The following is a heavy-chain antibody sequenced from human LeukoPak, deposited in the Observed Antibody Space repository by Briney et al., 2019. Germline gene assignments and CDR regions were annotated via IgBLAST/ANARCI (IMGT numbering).Heavy chain of an antibody. CDR1: GITFNIYS. CDR2: ITSSGDAT. V-gene: IGHV3-23*01. Sequence: GGSLRLSCAASGITFNIYSMSWVRQAPGKGLEWVSSITSSGDATFYADSVKDRFTISRDNSKNMLYLQMSRLRAEDTAVYYCAKDRPNYHESNGHYYRPNGDYWGQGTLVTVSS. J-gene: IGHJ4*02. D-gene: IGHD3-22*01. CDR3: AKDRPNYHESNGHYYRPNGDY.